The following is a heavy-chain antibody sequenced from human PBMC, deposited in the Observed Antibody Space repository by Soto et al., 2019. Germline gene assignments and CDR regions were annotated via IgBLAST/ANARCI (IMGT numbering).Heavy chain of an antibody. D-gene: IGHD5-18*01. Sequence: ASVKVSCKASGYTFTSYGISWVRQAPGQGLEWMGWISAYNGNTNYAQKLQGRVTMTTDTSTSTAYMELRSLRSDDTAVYYCARGITAMHYYYGMDVWGQGTTVTVSS. CDR2: ISAYNGNT. CDR1: GYTFTSYG. V-gene: IGHV1-18*01. CDR3: ARGITAMHYYYGMDV. J-gene: IGHJ6*02.